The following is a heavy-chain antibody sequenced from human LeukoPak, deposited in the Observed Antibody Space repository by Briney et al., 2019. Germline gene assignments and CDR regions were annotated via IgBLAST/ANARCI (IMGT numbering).Heavy chain of an antibody. V-gene: IGHV4-34*01. Sequence: SETLSLTCAVYGGSFSGYYWSWIRQPPGKGLEWIGEINHSGSTNYNPSLKSRVTISVDTSKNQFSLKLSSVTAADTAVYYCARGPSGSGWYYPYAFDIWGQGTMVTVSS. J-gene: IGHJ3*02. CDR2: INHSGST. D-gene: IGHD6-19*01. CDR1: GGSFSGYY. CDR3: ARGPSGSGWYYPYAFDI.